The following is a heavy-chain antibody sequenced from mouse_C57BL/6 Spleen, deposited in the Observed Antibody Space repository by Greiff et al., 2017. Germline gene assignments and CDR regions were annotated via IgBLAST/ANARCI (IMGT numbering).Heavy chain of an antibody. Sequence: QVQLQQPGAELVKPGASVKLSCKASGYTFTSYWMHWVKQRSGQGLEWIGMIHPNSGSTNYNEKFKSKATLTVDKSSSTAYMQLSSLTSEDSAVYYCARREYGSSYYYAMDYWGQGTSVTVSS. D-gene: IGHD1-1*01. CDR2: IHPNSGST. V-gene: IGHV1-64*01. CDR1: GYTFTSYW. J-gene: IGHJ4*01. CDR3: ARREYGSSYYYAMDY.